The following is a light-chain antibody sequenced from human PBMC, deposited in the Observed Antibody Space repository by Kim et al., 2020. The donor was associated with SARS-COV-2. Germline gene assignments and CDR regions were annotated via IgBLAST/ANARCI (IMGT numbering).Light chain of an antibody. J-gene: IGLJ1*01. V-gene: IGLV1-51*01. CDR2: DNN. CDR3: GTWDSSLSAGV. CDR1: SSNIGNNY. Sequence: QKVTIYGSESSSNIGNNYVSWYQQLPGTAPKLLIYDNNKRPSGIPDRFSGSKSGTSATLGITGLQTGDEADYYCGTWDSSLSAGVFGTGTKVTVL.